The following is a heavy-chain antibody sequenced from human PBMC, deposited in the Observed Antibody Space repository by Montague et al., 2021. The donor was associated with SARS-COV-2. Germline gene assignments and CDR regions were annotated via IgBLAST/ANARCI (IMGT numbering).Heavy chain of an antibody. J-gene: IGHJ6*03. CDR1: GGSFSGFY. D-gene: IGHD3-22*01. CDR3: ARGRGLYYGSSGGVCYIDV. Sequence: SETLSLTCAASGGSFSGFYWSWVRQPPGKGLEWIGDVNHSESTNYNPSLKGRVTISVDRSKNQFSLKLRSVTAADTAVYYCARGRGLYYGSSGGVCYIDVWGQGTMVTVSS. V-gene: IGHV4-34*01. CDR2: VNHSEST.